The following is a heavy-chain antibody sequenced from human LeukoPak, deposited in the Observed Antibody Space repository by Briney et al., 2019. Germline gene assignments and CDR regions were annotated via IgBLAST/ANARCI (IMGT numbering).Heavy chain of an antibody. CDR1: GGSISSSSYY. Sequence: RASETLSLTCTVSGGSISSSSYYWGWIRQPPGKGLEWIGSIYYSGSTYYNPSLKSRVTISVDTSKNQFSLKLSSVTAADTAVYYCAREAYCGGDCYSSSPWFDYWGQGTLVTVSS. CDR2: IYYSGST. J-gene: IGHJ4*02. D-gene: IGHD2-21*01. CDR3: AREAYCGGDCYSSSPWFDY. V-gene: IGHV4-39*01.